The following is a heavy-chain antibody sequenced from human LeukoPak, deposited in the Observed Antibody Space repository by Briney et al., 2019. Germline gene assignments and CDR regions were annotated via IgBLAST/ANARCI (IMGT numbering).Heavy chain of an antibody. CDR2: ISYDGSNK. CDR1: GFTFSSYG. CDR3: AKDWRGYCSGGSCYDAFDI. J-gene: IGHJ3*02. Sequence: GGSLRLSCAASGFTFSSYGMHWVRQAPGKRLEWGAVISYDGSNKYYADSVKGRFTISRDNSKNTLYLQMNSLTAEDTAVYYCAKDWRGYCSGGSCYDAFDIWGQGTMVTVSS. V-gene: IGHV3-30*18. D-gene: IGHD2-15*01.